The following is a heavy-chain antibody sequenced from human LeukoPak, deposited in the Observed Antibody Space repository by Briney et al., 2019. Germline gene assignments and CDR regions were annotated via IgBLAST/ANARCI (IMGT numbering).Heavy chain of an antibody. D-gene: IGHD1-26*01. CDR3: ARPDYSGRHDAFDI. CDR2: IIPIFGTA. J-gene: IGHJ3*02. CDR1: GGTFSSYA. V-gene: IGHV1-69*13. Sequence: SVKVSCKASGGTFSSYAISWVRQAPGQGLEWMGGIIPIFGTANYAQKFQGRVTITADESTSTAYMELSSLRSEDTAVYYCARPDYSGRHDAFDIWGQGTMVTVSS.